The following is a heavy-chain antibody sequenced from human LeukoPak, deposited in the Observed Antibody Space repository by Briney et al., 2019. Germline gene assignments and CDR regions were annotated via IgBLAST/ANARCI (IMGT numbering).Heavy chain of an antibody. CDR2: ITHSGST. D-gene: IGHD6-13*01. CDR1: GGSISSSNW. CDR3: AREGPYSSSWYRGHYFDY. Sequence: SATLSLTCAVSGGSISSSNWWSWVRQPPGKGLEWIGEITHSGSTNYNPSLKSRVTISVDKSKNQFSLKLSSVTAADTAVYYCAREGPYSSSWYRGHYFDYWGQGTLVTVSS. V-gene: IGHV4-4*02. J-gene: IGHJ4*02.